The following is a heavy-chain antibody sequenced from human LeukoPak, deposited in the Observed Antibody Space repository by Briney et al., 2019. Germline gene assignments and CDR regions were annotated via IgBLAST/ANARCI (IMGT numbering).Heavy chain of an antibody. Sequence: PGGSLRLSRAASGFTFSSYWMHWVRQAPGKGLVWVSRINSDGSSTSYADSVKGRFTISRDNAKNTLYLQMNSLRAEDTAVYYCARGGVAGTFDYWGQGTLVTVSS. V-gene: IGHV3-74*01. CDR3: ARGGVAGTFDY. CDR1: GFTFSSYW. D-gene: IGHD6-19*01. CDR2: INSDGSST. J-gene: IGHJ4*02.